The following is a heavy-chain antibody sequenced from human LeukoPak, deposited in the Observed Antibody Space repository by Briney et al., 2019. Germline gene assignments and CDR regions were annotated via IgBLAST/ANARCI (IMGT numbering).Heavy chain of an antibody. Sequence: SETLSLTCAVSGGSISSYYWSWTRQPPGKGLEWIGYVYYSGSTNYNPSLKSRVTISVDTSKDQFSLKLSSVTAADTAVYYCARVRDAEYSGYPASDIWGQGTMVTVSS. CDR1: GGSISSYY. J-gene: IGHJ3*02. CDR2: VYYSGST. D-gene: IGHD5-12*01. CDR3: ARVRDAEYSGYPASDI. V-gene: IGHV4-59*01.